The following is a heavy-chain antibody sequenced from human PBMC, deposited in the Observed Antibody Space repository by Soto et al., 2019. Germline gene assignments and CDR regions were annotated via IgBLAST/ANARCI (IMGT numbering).Heavy chain of an antibody. CDR3: ARAPVPRGWLVHMDV. CDR1: GYTFTGYY. D-gene: IGHD6-19*01. V-gene: IGHV1-2*02. Sequence: QVQLVQSGAEVKKPGASVKVSCKASGYTFTGYYMHWVRQAPGQGLEWMGWINPNRGGTNYAQKFQGRVTMTRDTSISTAYMELSRLRSDDTAVYYCARAPVPRGWLVHMDVWGQGTTVTVSS. CDR2: INPNRGGT. J-gene: IGHJ6*02.